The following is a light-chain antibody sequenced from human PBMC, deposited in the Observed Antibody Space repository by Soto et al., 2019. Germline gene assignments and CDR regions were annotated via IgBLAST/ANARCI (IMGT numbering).Light chain of an antibody. CDR3: QQLNGYLALT. J-gene: IGKJ4*01. CDR2: DAS. CDR1: QGIGTY. Sequence: DIQLTQSPSLLSASVGDRVTITCRASQGIGTYLAWYQQKPGKAPKLLIYDASTLERGVPSRFSGSGSGTEFTLTISSLQPEDFATYYCQQLNGYLALTFGGGTTVEIK. V-gene: IGKV1-9*01.